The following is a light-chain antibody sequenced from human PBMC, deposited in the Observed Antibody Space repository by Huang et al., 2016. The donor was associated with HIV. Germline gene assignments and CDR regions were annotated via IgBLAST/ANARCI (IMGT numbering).Light chain of an antibody. CDR3: QQTYSAPPYT. CDR2: AAS. Sequence: DIQMTQSPSSLSASVGDRVTITCRASQNIGTYLNWYQQKPGKAPSLLIYAASSLQSGVPSRVGGGGSGAEFTLTISSLQPEDFATYYCQQTYSAPPYTFAQGTKLEIK. CDR1: QNIGTY. J-gene: IGKJ2*01. V-gene: IGKV1-39*01.